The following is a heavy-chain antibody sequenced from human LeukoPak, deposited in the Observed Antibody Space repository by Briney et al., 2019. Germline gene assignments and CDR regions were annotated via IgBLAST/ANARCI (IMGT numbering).Heavy chain of an antibody. CDR2: IDPSDSYT. V-gene: IGHV5-10-1*01. Sequence: GESLKISCKGSGYSFTSYWISWVRQMPGKGLEWMGRIDPSDSYTNYSPSFQGHVTISADKSISTAYLQWSSLKASDTAMYYCARQVAGLNWFDPWGQGTLVTVCS. D-gene: IGHD6-19*01. CDR3: ARQVAGLNWFDP. J-gene: IGHJ5*02. CDR1: GYSFTSYW.